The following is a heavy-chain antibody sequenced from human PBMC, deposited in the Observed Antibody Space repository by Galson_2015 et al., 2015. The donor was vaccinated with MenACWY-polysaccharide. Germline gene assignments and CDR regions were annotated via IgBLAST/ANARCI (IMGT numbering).Heavy chain of an antibody. Sequence: SLRLSCAASGFTFSHYGMHWVRQAPGKGLEWVAVIWYNGSNKYYADSVNGRFTISRDNSKNTLYLQMNSLRAEDTAIYYCARGARWLDDWGQGTLVTVSS. J-gene: IGHJ4*02. V-gene: IGHV3-33*01. CDR3: ARGARWLDD. CDR1: GFTFSHYG. CDR2: IWYNGSNK. D-gene: IGHD2-15*01.